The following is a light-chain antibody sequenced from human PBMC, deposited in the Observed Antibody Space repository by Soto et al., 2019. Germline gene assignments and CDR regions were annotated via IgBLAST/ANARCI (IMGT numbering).Light chain of an antibody. CDR2: EVS. CDR3: SSYAGSINFGNYV. V-gene: IGLV2-8*01. CDR1: SSDVGGYNY. J-gene: IGLJ1*01. Sequence: QSALTQPPSASGSPGQSVTISCTGTSSDVGGYNYVSWYQQHPGKAPKLMIYEVSKRPSGVPDRFSGSKSGNTASLTVSGLQAEDEADYYCSSYAGSINFGNYVFGTGTKLTVL.